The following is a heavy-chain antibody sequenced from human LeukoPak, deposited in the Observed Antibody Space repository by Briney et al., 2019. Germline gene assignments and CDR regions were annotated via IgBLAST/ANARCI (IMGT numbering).Heavy chain of an antibody. D-gene: IGHD6-19*01. CDR3: ARTQWLVYYFDY. CDR1: GYTFTGYY. J-gene: IGHJ4*02. CDR2: INPNSGGT. V-gene: IGHV1-2*02. Sequence: ASVKVPCKASGYTFTGYYMHWVRQAPGQGLEWMGWINPNSGGTNYAQKFQGRVTMTRDTSISTAYMELRSLRSDDTAVYYCARTQWLVYYFDYWGQGTLVTVSS.